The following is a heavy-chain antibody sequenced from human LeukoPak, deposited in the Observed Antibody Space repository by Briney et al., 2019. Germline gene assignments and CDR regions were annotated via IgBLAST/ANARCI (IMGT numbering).Heavy chain of an antibody. D-gene: IGHD3-22*01. CDR1: GFTFSSYG. V-gene: IGHV3-30*18. J-gene: IGHJ4*02. CDR2: ISYDGSNK. Sequence: PGGSLRLSCAASGFTFSSYGMHWVRQAPGKGLEWAAVISYDGSNKYYADSVKGRFTISRDNSKNTLYLQMNSLRAEDTAVYYCAKGLYDSSGYYSSSGDYWGQGTLVTVSS. CDR3: AKGLYDSSGYYSSSGDY.